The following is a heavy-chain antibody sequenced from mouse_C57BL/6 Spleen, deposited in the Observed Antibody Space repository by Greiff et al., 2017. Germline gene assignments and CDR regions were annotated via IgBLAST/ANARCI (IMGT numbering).Heavy chain of an antibody. CDR1: GYTFTSYW. V-gene: IGHV1-59*01. CDR3: AREGAIYYGNFDY. J-gene: IGHJ2*01. D-gene: IGHD2-1*01. CDR2: IDPSDSYT. Sequence: VQLQQPGAELVRPGTSVKLSCKASGYTFTSYWLHWVKQRPGQGLEWIGVIDPSDSYTNYNQKFKGKATLTVDPSSSTAYMQLSSLTSEDSAVYYCAREGAIYYGNFDYWGQGTTLTVSS.